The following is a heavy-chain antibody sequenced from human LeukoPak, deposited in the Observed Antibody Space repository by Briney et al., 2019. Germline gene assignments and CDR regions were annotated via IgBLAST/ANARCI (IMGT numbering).Heavy chain of an antibody. CDR3: ARGLCSSTGCYQGPFDF. CDR2: IKNKTYGGTT. Sequence: GGSLRLSCAASRFVFSSAWMTWVRQAPGKGLEWVGHIKNKTYGGTTDYATPVKGRFIISRDDSKNTLYLQMNRLRTDDTAVYYCARGLCSSTGCYQGPFDFWGRGMLVTVSS. D-gene: IGHD2-2*01. J-gene: IGHJ4*02. CDR1: RFVFSSAW. V-gene: IGHV3-15*01.